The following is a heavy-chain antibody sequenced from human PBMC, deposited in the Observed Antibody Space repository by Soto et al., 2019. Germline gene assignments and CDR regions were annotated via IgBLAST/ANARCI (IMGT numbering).Heavy chain of an antibody. V-gene: IGHV4-59*01. Sequence: LSLTCTVSGGSISSYYWSWIRQPPGKGLEWIGYIYYSGSTNYNPSLKSRVTISVDTSKNQFSLKLSSVTAADTAVYYCARLAAAGTGSVWFDPWGQGTLVTVS. CDR1: GGSISSYY. CDR3: ARLAAAGTGSVWFDP. J-gene: IGHJ5*02. CDR2: IYYSGST. D-gene: IGHD6-13*01.